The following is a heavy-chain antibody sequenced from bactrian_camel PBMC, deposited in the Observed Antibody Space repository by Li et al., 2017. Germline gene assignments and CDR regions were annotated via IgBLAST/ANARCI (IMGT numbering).Heavy chain of an antibody. J-gene: IGHJ6*01. V-gene: IGHV3S67*01. CDR2: TYRGST. CDR1: GYTRTMYC. Sequence: DVQLVESGGGSVKTGESLRLSCKANGYTRTMYCMGWFRQSPGKEREAVAATYRGSTYYADSVKGRFTISTDSAEMTLYLQMDSLKPEDTAMYYCAYKLWECPEITGDRWQQYFRIWGQGTQVTVS. CDR3: AYKLWECPEITGDRWQQYFRI. D-gene: IGHD7*01.